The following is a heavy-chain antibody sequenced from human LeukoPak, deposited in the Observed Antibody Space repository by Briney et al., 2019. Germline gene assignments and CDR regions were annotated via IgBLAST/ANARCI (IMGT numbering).Heavy chain of an antibody. D-gene: IGHD6-19*01. V-gene: IGHV3-30*18. CDR3: AKDFPDQWSMDA. J-gene: IGHJ6*02. CDR1: GITFHRCV. CDR2: ISHDGSVE. Sequence: GGSLRLSCAASGITFHRCVMHWVRQAPGEGLEWVARISHDGSVENYADSVKGRFTISRDNSRDTLFLQMDSLRVEDTGVYYCAKDFPDQWSMDAWGQGTTVSVSS.